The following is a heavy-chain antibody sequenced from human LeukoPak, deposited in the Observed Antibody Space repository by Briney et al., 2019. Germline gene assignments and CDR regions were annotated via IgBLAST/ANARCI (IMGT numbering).Heavy chain of an antibody. CDR1: GFMFKHYA. CDR2: ISGRGDSA. Sequence: PGGSLGLSCAASGFMFKHYAMSWVRPAPGKGLEWVSGISGRGDSAKYADSVKGRFTISRDNSNNTVHLHLNGLTFEDTAIYYCAEDIFSSVGIPDYWGQGTLVTVSS. J-gene: IGHJ4*02. V-gene: IGHV3-23*01. CDR3: AEDIFSSVGIPDY. D-gene: IGHD1-26*01.